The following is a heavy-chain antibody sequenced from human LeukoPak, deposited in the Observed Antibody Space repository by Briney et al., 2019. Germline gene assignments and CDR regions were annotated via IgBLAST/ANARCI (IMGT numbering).Heavy chain of an antibody. CDR1: GFTFSSYG. D-gene: IGHD4-11*01. J-gene: IGHJ4*01. CDR2: IWYVGSKK. Sequence: GGSLRLSCAASGFTFSSYGMHWVRQAPGKGLQWVAVIWYVGSKKYYADSVKGRFTVSRDNSQNTLYLQMNSLRPENTAVYYCTKDAQRGFDYSNSLEKWGRGTLVTVSS. CDR3: TKDAQRGFDYSNSLEK. V-gene: IGHV3-33*06.